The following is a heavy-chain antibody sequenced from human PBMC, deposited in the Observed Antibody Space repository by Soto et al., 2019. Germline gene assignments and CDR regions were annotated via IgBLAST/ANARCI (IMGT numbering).Heavy chain of an antibody. D-gene: IGHD3-3*01. CDR3: ARGADALRFLHPPSPYYYIGMDV. Sequence: ASVKVSCKASGYTFTSYGISWVRQAPGQGLECMGWISAYNGNTNYAQKLQGRVTMTTDTSTSTAYMELRSLRSDDTAVYYCARGADALRFLHPPSPYYYIGMDVWGQGTTATVAS. V-gene: IGHV1-18*01. J-gene: IGHJ6*02. CDR2: ISAYNGNT. CDR1: GYTFTSYG.